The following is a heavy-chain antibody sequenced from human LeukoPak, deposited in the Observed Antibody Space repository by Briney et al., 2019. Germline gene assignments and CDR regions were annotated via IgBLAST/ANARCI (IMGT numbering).Heavy chain of an antibody. J-gene: IGHJ6*03. CDR2: ISSSSSYI. Sequence: GGSLRLSCAASGFTFSSYSMNWVRQAPGKGLEWVSSISSSSSYIYYADSVKGRFTISRDNAKNSLYLQMNSLRAEDTALYYCARVGSISDSSGYYHYYYYYMDVWGKGTTVTVSS. CDR3: ARVGSISDSSGYYHYYYYYMDV. D-gene: IGHD3-22*01. CDR1: GFTFSSYS. V-gene: IGHV3-21*04.